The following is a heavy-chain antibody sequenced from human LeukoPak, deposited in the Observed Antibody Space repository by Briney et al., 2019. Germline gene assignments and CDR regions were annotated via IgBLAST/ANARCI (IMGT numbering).Heavy chain of an antibody. CDR2: LSGSGRSS. D-gene: IGHD6-13*01. CDR1: GFTFSTYA. J-gene: IGHJ5*01. CDR3: AKGRGSRAYNYFDS. Sequence: GGSPRVSCAASGFTFSTYAMNWVRQAPGKGLEWVSSLSGSGRSSYYADSVKGRFTICRDNSNNTLYLQMNSLRVEDSAVYFCAKGRGSRAYNYFDSWDQGSLVIVSS. V-gene: IGHV3-23*01.